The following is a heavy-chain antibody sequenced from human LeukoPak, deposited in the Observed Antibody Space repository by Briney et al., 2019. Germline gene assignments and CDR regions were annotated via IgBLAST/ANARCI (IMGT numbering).Heavy chain of an antibody. D-gene: IGHD3-22*01. Sequence: PGGSLRLSCAASGFTVSSNYMSWVRQAPGKGLEWVAVISYDGSNKYYADSVKGRFTISRDNSKNTLYLQMNSLRAEDTAVYYCARDWYYYDSSGYYALDYWGQGTLVTVSS. CDR3: ARDWYYYDSSGYYALDY. CDR2: ISYDGSNK. CDR1: GFTVSSNY. V-gene: IGHV3-30*03. J-gene: IGHJ4*02.